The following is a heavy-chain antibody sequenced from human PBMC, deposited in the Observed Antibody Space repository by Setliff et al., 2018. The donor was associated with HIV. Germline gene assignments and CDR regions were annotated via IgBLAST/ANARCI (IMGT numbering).Heavy chain of an antibody. D-gene: IGHD6-19*01. CDR1: SDSIRFYY. CDR2: VYYTGST. V-gene: IGHV4-59*01. Sequence: SETLSLTCTVSSDSIRFYYWTWIRQPPGKGLEWIGNVYYTGSTNYAQKFQERVTITRDTSLNPVYMELRSLRSEDTAIYYCARSPLYGSSDYHIESWGQGTPVTVSS. CDR3: ARSPLYGSSDYHIES. J-gene: IGHJ4*02.